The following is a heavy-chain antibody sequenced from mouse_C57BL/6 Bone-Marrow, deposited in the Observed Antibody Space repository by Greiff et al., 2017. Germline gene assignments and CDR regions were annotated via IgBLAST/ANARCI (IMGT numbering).Heavy chain of an antibody. D-gene: IGHD4-1*01. Sequence: VQLKESGAELVKPGASVKLSCKASGYTFTEYTIHWVKQRSGQGLEWIGWFYPGSGSIKYNEKFKDKATLTADKSSSTVYMELSRLTSEDSAVYFCARHEEGLGTGTSWYFDVWGTGTTVTVSS. J-gene: IGHJ1*03. CDR2: FYPGSGSI. CDR3: ARHEEGLGTGTSWYFDV. V-gene: IGHV1-62-2*01. CDR1: GYTFTEYT.